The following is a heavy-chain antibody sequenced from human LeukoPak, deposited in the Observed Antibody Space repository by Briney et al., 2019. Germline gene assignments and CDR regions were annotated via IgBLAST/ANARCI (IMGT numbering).Heavy chain of an antibody. J-gene: IGHJ6*01. CDR1: GFIFSAHA. V-gene: IGHV3-30-3*01. D-gene: IGHD1-26*01. CDR3: ARGPHRGTYLPYYYYGMDV. Sequence: GGSLRLSCATSGFIFSAHAMPRVRQAPGKGLEWVAVITYDGSNKYYGDSVQGRFTISRDSSNNTLWLQMSSLRSEDTAVYYCARGPHRGTYLPYYYYGMDVWGQGTTVTVSS. CDR2: ITYDGSNK.